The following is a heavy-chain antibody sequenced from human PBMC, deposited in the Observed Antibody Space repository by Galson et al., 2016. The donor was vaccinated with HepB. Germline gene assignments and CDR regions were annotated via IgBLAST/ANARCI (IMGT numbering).Heavy chain of an antibody. CDR1: GVTFNNYA. Sequence: SVKVSCKASGVTFNNYAFGWVRQAPGQGLEWMGLITPFFETANYAQNFQGRVTITADESTTTAYMELSGLRSEDTAVYYCARRFCNNGFCYFDHWGQGTLVTVSS. CDR2: ITPFFETA. V-gene: IGHV1-69*13. J-gene: IGHJ4*02. D-gene: IGHD2-8*01. CDR3: ARRFCNNGFCYFDH.